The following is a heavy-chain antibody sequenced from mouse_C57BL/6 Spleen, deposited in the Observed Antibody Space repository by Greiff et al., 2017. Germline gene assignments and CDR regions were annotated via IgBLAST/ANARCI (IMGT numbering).Heavy chain of an antibody. Sequence: EVKLQESGAELVRPGASVKLSCTASGFNIKDDYMHWVKQRPEQGLEWIGWIDPENGDTEYASKFQGKATITADTSSNTAYLQLSRLTSEDTAVYYCTRYYYGSSYGFAYWGQGTLVTVSA. V-gene: IGHV14-4*01. J-gene: IGHJ3*01. CDR2: IDPENGDT. D-gene: IGHD1-1*01. CDR3: TRYYYGSSYGFAY. CDR1: GFNIKDDY.